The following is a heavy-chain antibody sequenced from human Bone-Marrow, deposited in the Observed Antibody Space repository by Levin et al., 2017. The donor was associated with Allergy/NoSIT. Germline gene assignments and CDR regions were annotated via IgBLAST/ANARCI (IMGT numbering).Heavy chain of an antibody. CDR3: ARGEIAVADATNWDFDY. J-gene: IGHJ4*02. CDR1: GFMFSTFT. D-gene: IGHD2-21*01. Sequence: HGESLKISCAASGFMFSTFTMNWVRQAPGKGLEWVSSISSGSRFIYYADSLKGRFTISRDNAKNSLYLQMNSLRVEDTAVYYCARGEIAVADATNWDFDYWGQGTLVTVSS. V-gene: IGHV3-21*01. CDR2: ISSGSRFI.